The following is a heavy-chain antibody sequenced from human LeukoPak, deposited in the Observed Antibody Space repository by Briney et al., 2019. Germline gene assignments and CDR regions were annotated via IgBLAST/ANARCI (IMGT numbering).Heavy chain of an antibody. V-gene: IGHV3-11*01. J-gene: IGHJ6*03. D-gene: IGHD4-11*01. CDR3: ARDYSDYPNYAYYYYMDV. CDR2: ISSSGSTI. CDR1: GFTFSDYY. Sequence: GGSLRLSCAASGFTFSDYYMSWIRQAPGKGLEWVSYISSSGSTIYYADSVKGRFTISRDNAKNSLYLQMNSLRAEDTAVYYCARDYSDYPNYAYYYYMDVWGKGTTVIVSS.